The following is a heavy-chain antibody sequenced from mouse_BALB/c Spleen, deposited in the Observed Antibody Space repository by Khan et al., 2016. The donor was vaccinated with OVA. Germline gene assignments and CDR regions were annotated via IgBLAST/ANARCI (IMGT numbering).Heavy chain of an antibody. CDR1: GYAFSNYW. CDR3: ARSGYDYFAY. V-gene: IGHV1-80*01. CDR2: IYPGDGDT. D-gene: IGHD2-14*01. J-gene: IGHJ3*01. Sequence: QVQLQQSGAELVRPGSSVKISCKASGYAFSNYWMNWVKQRPGQSLEWIGQIYPGDGDTSFNGKFRGKATLTADKSSSTAYMQLSSLTSEDSAVYVCARSGYDYFAYWGLGTLVTVSA.